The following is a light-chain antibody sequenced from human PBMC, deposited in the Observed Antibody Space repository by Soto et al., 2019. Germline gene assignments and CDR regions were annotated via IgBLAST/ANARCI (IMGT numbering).Light chain of an antibody. CDR2: LNSDGSH. J-gene: IGLJ3*02. CDR3: QTWGNGSHWV. CDR1: SGHSSYA. Sequence: QTVVTQSPSVSASLGASVKLTCTLSSGHSSYAIAWHQQQPEKGPRYLMKLNSDGSHSKGDGIPARFSGSTSGAERYLTISSRQSEDEADYYCQTWGNGSHWVFGGGTKLTVL. V-gene: IGLV4-69*01.